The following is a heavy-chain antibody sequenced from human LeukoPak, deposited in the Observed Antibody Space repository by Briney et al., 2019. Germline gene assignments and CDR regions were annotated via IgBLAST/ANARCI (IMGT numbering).Heavy chain of an antibody. CDR3: ARELRDCSGGSCYYPRRFDP. V-gene: IGHV4-59*01. J-gene: IGHJ5*02. CDR2: IYYSGST. CDR1: GGSISSYY. Sequence: SETLSLTCTVSGGSISSYYWSWIRQPPGKGLEWIGYIYYSGSTNYNPSLKSRVTISVDTSKNQFSLKLSSVTAADTAVYYCARELRDCSGGSCYYPRRFDPWGQGTLVTVSS. D-gene: IGHD2-15*01.